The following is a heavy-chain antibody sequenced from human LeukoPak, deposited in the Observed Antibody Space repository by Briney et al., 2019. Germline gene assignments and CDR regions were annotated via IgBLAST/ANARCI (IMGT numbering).Heavy chain of an antibody. CDR1: GFTFSSYA. J-gene: IGHJ5*02. V-gene: IGHV3-23*01. Sequence: GGSLRLSCAASGFTFSSYAMSWVHQAPGKGLEWVSAITGSGGSTYYADSVKGRFTISRDNSKNTLHLQMNSLRAEDTAVYYCARDSDSSNWYNWFDPWGQGTLVTVSS. CDR2: ITGSGGST. CDR3: ARDSDSSNWYNWFDP. D-gene: IGHD6-13*01.